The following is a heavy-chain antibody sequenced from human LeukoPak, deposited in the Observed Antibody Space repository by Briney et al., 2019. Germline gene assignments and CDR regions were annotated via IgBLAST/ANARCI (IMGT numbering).Heavy chain of an antibody. Sequence: GESLKISCKGSGYSFTSYWIGWVRQMPGNGLGWMGIIYPGDSDTRYSPSFQGQVTISADKSISTAYLQWSSLKASDTAMYYCARGSGGGGDREYYFDYWGQGTLVTVSS. J-gene: IGHJ4*02. V-gene: IGHV5-51*01. D-gene: IGHD3-16*01. CDR3: ARGSGGGGDREYYFDY. CDR1: GYSFTSYW. CDR2: IYPGDSDT.